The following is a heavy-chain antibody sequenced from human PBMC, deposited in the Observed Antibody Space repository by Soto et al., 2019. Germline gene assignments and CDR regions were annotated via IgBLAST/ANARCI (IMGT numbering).Heavy chain of an antibody. CDR2: IYATGTT. Sequence: SETLSLTCTVSGGSISSGDYYWSWIRKSAGKGLEWIGRIYATGTTDYNPSLKSRVMMSVDTSKKQFSLRLRSVTAADTAVYYCVRDGTKTLRDWFDPWGQGISVTVPQ. CDR1: GGSISSGDYY. D-gene: IGHD1-1*01. V-gene: IGHV4-61*02. J-gene: IGHJ5*02. CDR3: VRDGTKTLRDWFDP.